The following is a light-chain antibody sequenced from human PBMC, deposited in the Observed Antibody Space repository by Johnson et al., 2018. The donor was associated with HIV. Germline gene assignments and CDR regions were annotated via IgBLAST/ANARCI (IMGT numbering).Light chain of an antibody. CDR3: GTWDSSLSAYV. J-gene: IGLJ1*01. V-gene: IGLV1-51*02. Sequence: QSVLTQPPSVSAAPGQTVTISCSGSSSNIGNNYVSWYQQLPGTAPKLLIYENNKRPSGIPDRFSGSKSGTSATLGLTGLQTGDEADYYCGTWDSSLSAYVFGTGTKVTVL. CDR1: SSNIGNNY. CDR2: ENN.